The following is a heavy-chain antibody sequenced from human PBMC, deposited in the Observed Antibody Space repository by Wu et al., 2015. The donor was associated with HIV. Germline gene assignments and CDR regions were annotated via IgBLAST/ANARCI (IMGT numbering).Heavy chain of an antibody. J-gene: IGHJ4*02. V-gene: IGHV1-24*01. CDR2: FDLQERET. D-gene: IGHD3-10*01. Sequence: QAQLVQFGSEVKKPGSSVKVTCKASGDGFTSYAVSWVRQAPGKGLEWMGGFDLQERETVYAQKFQGRVTMTEDVATDTAYMELSSLRSEDTAVYYCATGITLVRAPYFDYWGQGTLVTVSS. CDR1: GDGFTSYA. CDR3: ATGITLVRAPYFDY.